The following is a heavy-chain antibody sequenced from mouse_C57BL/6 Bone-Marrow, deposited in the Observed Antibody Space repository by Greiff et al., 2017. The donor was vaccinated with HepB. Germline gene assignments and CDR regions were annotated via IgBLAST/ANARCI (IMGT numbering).Heavy chain of an antibody. J-gene: IGHJ1*03. Sequence: VKVVESGPELVKPGASVKISCKASGYSFTSYYIHWVKQRPGQGLEWIGWIYPGSGNTKYNEKFKGKATLTADTSSSTAYMQLSSLTSEDSAVYYFARLKAYYGSSSRYFDVWGTGTTVTVSS. CDR1: GYSFTSYY. V-gene: IGHV1-66*01. D-gene: IGHD1-1*01. CDR3: ARLKAYYGSSSRYFDV. CDR2: IYPGSGNT.